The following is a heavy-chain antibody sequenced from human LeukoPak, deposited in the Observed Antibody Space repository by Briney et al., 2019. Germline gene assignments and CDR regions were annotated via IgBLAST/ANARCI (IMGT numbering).Heavy chain of an antibody. CDR2: IYYSGST. V-gene: IGHV4-59*01. D-gene: IGHD1-26*01. CDR1: GGSISSYY. CDR3: ARGQWELGGYFDY. J-gene: IGHJ4*02. Sequence: SETLSLTCTVSGGSISSYYWSWIRQPPGKGLEWIGYIYYSGSTNYNPSLKSRVTISVDTSKNQFSLKLSSATAADTAVYYCARGQWELGGYFDYWGQGTLVTVSS.